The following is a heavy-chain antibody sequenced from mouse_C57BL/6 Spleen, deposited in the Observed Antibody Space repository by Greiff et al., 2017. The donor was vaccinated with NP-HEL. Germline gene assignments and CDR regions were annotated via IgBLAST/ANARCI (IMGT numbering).Heavy chain of an antibody. CDR2: IYPGDGDT. CDR3: ALTTVVAPSY. CDR1: GYAFSSSW. J-gene: IGHJ4*01. Sequence: VQLQESGPELVKPGASVKISCKASGYAFSSSWMNWVKQRPGKGLEWIGRIYPGDGDTNYNGKFKGKATLTADKSSSTAYMQLSSLTSEDSAVYFCALTTVVAPSYWGQGTSVTVSS. D-gene: IGHD1-1*01. V-gene: IGHV1-82*01.